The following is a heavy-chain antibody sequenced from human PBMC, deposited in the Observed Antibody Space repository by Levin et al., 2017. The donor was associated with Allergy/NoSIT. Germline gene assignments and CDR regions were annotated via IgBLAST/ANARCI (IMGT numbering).Heavy chain of an antibody. D-gene: IGHD3-16*01. CDR1: GFTFSSYA. Sequence: GGSLRLSCATSGFTFSSYALNWVRQAPGKGLEWVSTISNSGGSIYYADSVRGRFTISRDNSKSALYLQMNSLRAEDTAIYYCASSNAFRAFDFWGQGIVVTVSS. V-gene: IGHV3-23*01. CDR2: ISNSGGSI. CDR3: ASSNAFRAFDF. J-gene: IGHJ3*01.